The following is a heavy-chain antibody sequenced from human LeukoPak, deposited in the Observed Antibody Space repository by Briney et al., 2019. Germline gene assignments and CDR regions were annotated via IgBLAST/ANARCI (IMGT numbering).Heavy chain of an antibody. J-gene: IGHJ6*02. CDR3: ARAGYDFWSGPLGMDV. Sequence: GGSLRLSCAASGLTVSSNYMSWVRQAPGKGLEWVSLIYSGGSTYYADSVKGRFTISRDNSKNTLYLQMNSLRAEDTAVYYCARAGYDFWSGPLGMDVWGQGTTVTVSS. CDR2: IYSGGST. V-gene: IGHV3-66*01. D-gene: IGHD3-3*01. CDR1: GLTVSSNY.